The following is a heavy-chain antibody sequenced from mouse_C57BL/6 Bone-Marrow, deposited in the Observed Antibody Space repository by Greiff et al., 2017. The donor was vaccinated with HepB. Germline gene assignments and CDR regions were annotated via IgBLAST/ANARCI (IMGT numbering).Heavy chain of an antibody. CDR1: GYSITSGYY. CDR3: ASSLYYYGSSYGY. D-gene: IGHD1-1*01. J-gene: IGHJ2*01. CDR2: ISYDGSN. V-gene: IGHV3-6*01. Sequence: EVQLQQSGPGLVKPSQSLSLTCSVTGYSITSGYYWNWIRQFPGNKLEWMGYISYDGSNNYNPSLKNRISITRDTSKNQFFLKLSSVTTEDTATYYCASSLYYYGSSYGYWGQGTTLTVSS.